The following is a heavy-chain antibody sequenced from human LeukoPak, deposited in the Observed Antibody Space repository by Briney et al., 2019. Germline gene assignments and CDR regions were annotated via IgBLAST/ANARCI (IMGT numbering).Heavy chain of an antibody. V-gene: IGHV3-48*01. CDR2: ISGGTSII. CDR3: ASRTTGTSLVYCSSTSCFPI. CDR1: GFTFSSYS. J-gene: IGHJ3*02. D-gene: IGHD2-2*01. Sequence: GGSLRLSCAASGFTFSSYSMNWVRQAPGKGLEWVSYISGGTSIIYYTDSVKGRFTISRDNAKNSLYLQMNSLRAEDTAVYYCASRTTGTSLVYCSSTSCFPIWGQGTMVTVSS.